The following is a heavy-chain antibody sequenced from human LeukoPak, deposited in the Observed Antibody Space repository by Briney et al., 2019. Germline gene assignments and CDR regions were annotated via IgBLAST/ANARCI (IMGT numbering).Heavy chain of an antibody. CDR3: ARGSYFDC. CDR1: GYTFPNFV. Sequence: ASVKVSCKASGYTFPNFVISWVRQAPGQGLEWMGWISVYNGYTNYARKFQGRVTMTTDTSTSTAYMELRSLRSDDTAVYYCARGSYFDCWGQGTLVTVSS. CDR2: ISVYNGYT. V-gene: IGHV1-18*01. J-gene: IGHJ4*02.